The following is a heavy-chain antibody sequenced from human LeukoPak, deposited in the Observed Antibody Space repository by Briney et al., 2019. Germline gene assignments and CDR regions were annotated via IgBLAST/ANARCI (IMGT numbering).Heavy chain of an antibody. V-gene: IGHV3-23*01. CDR3: AKGGPAVAGTVDY. J-gene: IGHJ4*02. Sequence: GGSLRLSCAASGFIFSSYAMSWVRQAPGKGLNWVSGISGSGGSTYYADSVKGRFSISRDNSKNTLYLQMNSLRAEDTAVYYCAKGGPAVAGTVDYWGQGTLVTVSS. CDR2: ISGSGGST. CDR1: GFIFSSYA. D-gene: IGHD6-19*01.